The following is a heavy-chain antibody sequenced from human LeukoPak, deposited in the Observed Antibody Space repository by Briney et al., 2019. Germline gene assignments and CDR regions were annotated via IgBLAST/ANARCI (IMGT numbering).Heavy chain of an antibody. D-gene: IGHD2-15*01. J-gene: IGHJ4*02. CDR1: GGSFSGYY. CDR3: ARDAYCSGGSCYDY. Sequence: SETLSLTCAVHGGSFSGYYWSWIRQPPGKGLEWIGEINHSGSTNYNPSLKSRVTISVDTSKNQFSLKLSSVTAADTAVYYCARDAYCSGGSCYDYWGQGTLVTVSS. V-gene: IGHV4-34*01. CDR2: INHSGST.